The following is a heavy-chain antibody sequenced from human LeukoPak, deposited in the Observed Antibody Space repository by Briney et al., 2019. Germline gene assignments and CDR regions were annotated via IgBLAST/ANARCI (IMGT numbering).Heavy chain of an antibody. Sequence: SETLSLTCTVSGYSISSGYYWGWIRQPAGKGLEWIGRIYSSRSIYNPSLKSRVTMSVDTSKNQFSLKLSSVTAADTAVYYCARYSIAVAGHRYAFDIWGQGTMVTVSS. D-gene: IGHD6-19*01. J-gene: IGHJ3*02. CDR2: IYSSRSI. CDR3: ARYSIAVAGHRYAFDI. CDR1: GYSISSGYY. V-gene: IGHV4-38-2*02.